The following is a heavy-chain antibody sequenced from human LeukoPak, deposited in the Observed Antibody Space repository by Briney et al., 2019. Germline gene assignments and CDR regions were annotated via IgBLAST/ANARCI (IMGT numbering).Heavy chain of an antibody. J-gene: IGHJ4*02. Sequence: GGSLRLSCAASGFTFSSYAMSWVRQAPGKGLEWVSAISGSGGSTYYADSVKGRFTISRDNSKNTLYLQMNSLRAEDTAVYYCAKDRDVSGWYFPVDYWGQGTLVTVSS. CDR3: AKDRDVSGWYFPVDY. CDR1: GFTFSSYA. CDR2: ISGSGGST. V-gene: IGHV3-23*01. D-gene: IGHD6-19*01.